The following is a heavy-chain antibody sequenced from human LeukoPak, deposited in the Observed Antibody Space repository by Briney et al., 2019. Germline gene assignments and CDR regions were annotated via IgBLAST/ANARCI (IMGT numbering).Heavy chain of an antibody. CDR2: IRYDGSNK. D-gene: IGHD3-3*01. CDR1: GFTFSSYG. V-gene: IGHV3-30*02. Sequence: GGSLRLSCAASGFTFSSYGMHWVRQAPGKGLEWVAFIRYDGSNKYYADSVKGRFTISRDNSKNTLYLQMNSLRAEDTAVYYCAKESELRFLEWLNNWFDPWGQGTLVTVSS. J-gene: IGHJ5*02. CDR3: AKESELRFLEWLNNWFDP.